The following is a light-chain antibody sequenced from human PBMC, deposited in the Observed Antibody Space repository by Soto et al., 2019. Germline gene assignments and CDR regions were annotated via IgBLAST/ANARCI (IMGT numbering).Light chain of an antibody. CDR3: QQYDGWPPYT. CDR2: AAP. J-gene: IGKJ2*01. V-gene: IGKV3-15*01. CDR1: QSISTK. Sequence: EIVMTQSPATLSVSPGDRATLSCRASQSISTKLAWYQQKSGQAPRLLIYAAPTRATGIPARFSGSGSGTEFTLTITSLQSEDFAVYYCQQYDGWPPYTFGQGTKLDIK.